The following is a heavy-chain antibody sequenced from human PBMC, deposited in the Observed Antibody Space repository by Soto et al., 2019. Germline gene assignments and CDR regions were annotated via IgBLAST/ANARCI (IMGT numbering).Heavy chain of an antibody. CDR3: ARFVKGSGTHRGYYYYGIDV. CDR2: IKQDGSEK. V-gene: IGHV3-7*03. J-gene: IGHJ6*02. D-gene: IGHD3-3*01. Sequence: GGSLRLSCAASGFTFSSYWMSWVRQAPGKGLEWVANIKQDGSEKYYVDSVKGRFTISRDNAKNSLYLQMNSLRAEDTAVYYCARFVKGSGTHRGYYYYGIDVWGQGTTVTVYS. CDR1: GFTFSSYW.